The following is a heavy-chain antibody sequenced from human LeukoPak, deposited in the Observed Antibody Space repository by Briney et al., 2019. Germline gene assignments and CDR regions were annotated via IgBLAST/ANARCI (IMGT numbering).Heavy chain of an antibody. CDR1: GYTFTSYY. CDR2: INPSTATT. V-gene: IGHV1-46*01. CDR3: ARDYGITTAGTKYYFDY. D-gene: IGHD6-13*01. J-gene: IGHJ4*02. Sequence: ASVKVSCKASGYTFTSYYMHWVRQAPGLGLEWMGIINPSTATTTYAREFQGRVIMTRDTSTSTVYMELSSLTSDDTAVYYCARDYGITTAGTKYYFDYWGQGTLVTVSS.